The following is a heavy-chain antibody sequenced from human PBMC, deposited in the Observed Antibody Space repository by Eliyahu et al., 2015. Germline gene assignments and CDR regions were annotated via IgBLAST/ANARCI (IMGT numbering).Heavy chain of an antibody. D-gene: IGHD5-18*01. J-gene: IGHJ4*02. CDR2: ISGSGGST. V-gene: IGHV3-23*01. CDR3: AKDREYSYGLGRFDY. Sequence: CAASGFTFSSYAMSWVRQAPGKGLEWVSAISGSGGSTYYADSVKGRFTISRDNSKNTLYLQMNSLRAEDTAVYYCAKDREYSYGLGRFDYWGQGTLVTVSS. CDR1: GFTFSSYA.